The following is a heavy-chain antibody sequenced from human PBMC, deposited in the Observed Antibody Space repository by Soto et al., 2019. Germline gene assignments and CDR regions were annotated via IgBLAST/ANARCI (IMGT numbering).Heavy chain of an antibody. J-gene: IGHJ6*02. Sequence: GESLKISCKGSGYSFTSYWIGWVRQMPGKGLEWMGIIYPGDSDTRYSPSFQGQVTISADKSISTAYLQWSSLKASDTAMYYCARLLLEVSRYYYGMDFWAQGTTVTVSS. CDR3: ARLLLEVSRYYYGMDF. D-gene: IGHD1-1*01. V-gene: IGHV5-51*01. CDR1: GYSFTSYW. CDR2: IYPGDSDT.